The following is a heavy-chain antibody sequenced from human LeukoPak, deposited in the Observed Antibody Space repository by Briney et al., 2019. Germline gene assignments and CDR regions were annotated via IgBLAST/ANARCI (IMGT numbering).Heavy chain of an antibody. Sequence: ASVKVSCKASGYTFTSYGINWVRQAPGQGLEWMGWISDYNGKTNYAQKFQGRVTMTTDTSTSTAYMELRSLRSDDTAVYYCARGYSSSWYLDYWGQGTLVTVSS. CDR2: ISDYNGKT. J-gene: IGHJ4*02. CDR1: GYTFTSYG. V-gene: IGHV1-18*01. CDR3: ARGYSSSWYLDY. D-gene: IGHD6-13*01.